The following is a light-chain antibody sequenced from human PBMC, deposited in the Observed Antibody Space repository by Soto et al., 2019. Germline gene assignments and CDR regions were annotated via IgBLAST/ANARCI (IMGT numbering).Light chain of an antibody. CDR2: NNH. CDR1: NSNIGSNY. J-gene: IGLJ3*02. Sequence: QTVVTQPPSASGTPGQRVTISCSGGNSNIGSNYVYWYQQLPGTAPQLLIYNNHQRPSGVPDRFSASKSGSSASLDVSGLRSEDEADYYCATWDDSLSCWVFGGGTKVTVL. V-gene: IGLV1-47*02. CDR3: ATWDDSLSCWV.